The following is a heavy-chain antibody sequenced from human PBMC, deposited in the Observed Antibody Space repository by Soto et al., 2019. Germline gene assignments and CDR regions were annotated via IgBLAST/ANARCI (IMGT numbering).Heavy chain of an antibody. CDR2: IYVTGAV. CDR3: ARLRIATNNYKWFDP. Sequence: SETLSLTSSVSGAAINSGIYFWSCIRHFPGKGLEWIGHIYVTGAVDYNPSLRDRITISQDTSERQFSLNLRLVTAADTAVYYCARLRIATNNYKWFDPWGQGPLVTVS. J-gene: IGHJ5*02. D-gene: IGHD2-21*01. V-gene: IGHV4-31*03. CDR1: GAAINSGIYF.